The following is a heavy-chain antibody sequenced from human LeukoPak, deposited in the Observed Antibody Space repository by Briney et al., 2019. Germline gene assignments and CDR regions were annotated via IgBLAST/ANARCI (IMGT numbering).Heavy chain of an antibody. V-gene: IGHV4-30-4*01. D-gene: IGHD6-19*01. CDR3: ARGSGWYPV. CDR2: IYYSGST. CDR1: GGSIRSGDYY. Sequence: SQTLSLTCTVSGGSIRSGDYYWNWIRQPPGKGLEWIGCIYYSGSTNYNPSLKSRVTISVDTSKNQFSLKLSSVTAADTAVYYCARGSGWYPVWGQGTLVTVSS. J-gene: IGHJ4*02.